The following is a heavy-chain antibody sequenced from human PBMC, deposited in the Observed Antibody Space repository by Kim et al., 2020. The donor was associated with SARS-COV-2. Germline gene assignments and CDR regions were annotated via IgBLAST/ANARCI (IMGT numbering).Heavy chain of an antibody. J-gene: IGHJ4*02. D-gene: IGHD2-2*01. CDR3: ARDCVSSNSCFGIDF. CDR2: ISANNGNT. Sequence: ASVKVSCKASGYTFTNYGLTWVRQAPGQGLEWMGWISANNGNTNYAQTLQGRVTMTTDTSTSTAYLELRSLRSDDTAVYYCARDCVSSNSCFGIDFWGQGTLVTVSS. CDR1: GYTFTNYG. V-gene: IGHV1-18*01.